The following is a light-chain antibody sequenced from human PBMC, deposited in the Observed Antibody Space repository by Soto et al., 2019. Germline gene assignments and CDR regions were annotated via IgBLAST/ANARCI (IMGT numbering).Light chain of an antibody. Sequence: QSALTQPPSASGSPGQSVTISCTGTSSDVGEYNFVSWYQHHPGKAPKLMIFDVSKRPSGVPYRFSGSKSGNTASLTVSGLQAEDEADYYCSSYAGGNNYVFGTGTKLTVL. CDR1: SSDVGEYNF. V-gene: IGLV2-8*01. J-gene: IGLJ1*01. CDR3: SSYAGGNNYV. CDR2: DVS.